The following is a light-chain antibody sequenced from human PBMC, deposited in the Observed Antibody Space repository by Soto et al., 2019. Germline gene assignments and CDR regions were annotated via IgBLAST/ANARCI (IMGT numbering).Light chain of an antibody. V-gene: IGKV2-30*01. CDR2: KVS. J-gene: IGKJ1*01. CDR3: LQGTHWPWT. Sequence: VVVTQSPLALPVTLGQPASIFCRSTQSLVESDGNTYLTWLQQRPGQSPRRLIYKVSNRDSGVPDRFGGSASGTDFTLKISGVEAEDVGVYYCLQGTHWPWTLGQGTQVEIK. CDR1: QSLVESDGNTY.